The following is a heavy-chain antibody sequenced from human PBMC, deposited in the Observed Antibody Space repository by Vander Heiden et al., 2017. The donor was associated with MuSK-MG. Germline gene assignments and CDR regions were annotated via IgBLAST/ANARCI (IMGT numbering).Heavy chain of an antibody. D-gene: IGHD3-10*01. CDR2: VFSVDQE. V-gene: IGHV2-26*01. Sequence: QVTLKEAGPVLVRPTQTRTLTCTVSGFSLNRMGVSWARQPPGKALEWLAHVFSVDQESYSTSLRARLNISKDTSRGQVVLTMTNLDPLDTGTYYCARSPGLSTGFGLDVWGQGTTVTVSS. CDR3: ARSPGLSTGFGLDV. J-gene: IGHJ6*02. CDR1: GFSLNRMG.